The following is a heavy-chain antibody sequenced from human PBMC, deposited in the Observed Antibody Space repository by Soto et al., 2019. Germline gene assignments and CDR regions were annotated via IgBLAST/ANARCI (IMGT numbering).Heavy chain of an antibody. CDR3: AKAPRGVLGYSGYGTRYYYGMDV. D-gene: IGHD5-12*01. CDR1: GFTFSSYG. J-gene: IGHJ6*02. CDR2: ISYDGSNK. Sequence: GGSLRLSCAASGFTFSSYGMHWVRQAPGKGLEWVAVISYDGSNKYYADSVKGRFTISRDNSKNTLYLQMNSLRAEDTAVYYCAKAPRGVLGYSGYGTRYYYGMDVWGQGTTVTVSS. V-gene: IGHV3-30*18.